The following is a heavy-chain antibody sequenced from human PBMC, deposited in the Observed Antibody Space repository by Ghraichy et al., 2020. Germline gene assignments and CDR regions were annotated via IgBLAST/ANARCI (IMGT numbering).Heavy chain of an antibody. D-gene: IGHD3-22*01. CDR1: GFTFSDYW. Sequence: GGSLRLSCAASGFTFSDYWMHWVRQAPGKGLVWVSRISSDGSSTTYADSVKGRFTISRDNAKNTLYLQMNSLRAEDTAVYHCARVSRDGSGFVNWFGPWGQGTLVTVSS. CDR2: ISSDGSST. J-gene: IGHJ5*02. CDR3: ARVSRDGSGFVNWFGP. V-gene: IGHV3-74*01.